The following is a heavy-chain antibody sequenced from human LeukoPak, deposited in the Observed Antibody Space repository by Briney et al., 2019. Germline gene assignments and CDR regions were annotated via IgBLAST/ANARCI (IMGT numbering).Heavy chain of an antibody. D-gene: IGHD6-6*01. CDR2: INHSGST. J-gene: IGHJ3*02. V-gene: IGHV4-34*01. CDR1: GGPFSGYY. CDR3: ARGLHSRSSGRRFDVFEI. Sequence: SETLSLTCAVYGGPFSGYYWSWIRQPPGKGLEWIGEINHSGSTNYNPSLKSRVTISVDTSKDQFSLKLTSVTAADTAVYYCARGLHSRSSGRRFDVFEIWGQGTMVTVSS.